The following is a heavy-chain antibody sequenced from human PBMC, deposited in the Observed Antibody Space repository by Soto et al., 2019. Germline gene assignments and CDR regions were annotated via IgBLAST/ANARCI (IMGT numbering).Heavy chain of an antibody. CDR3: ATGEYYDSSGPPTGY. CDR1: GYTLTELS. J-gene: IGHJ4*02. D-gene: IGHD3-22*01. Sequence: ASVKVSCKVSGYTLTELSMHWVRQAPGKGLEWMGGFDPEDGETIYAQKFQGRVTMTEDTSTDTAYMELSSLRSEDTAVYYCATGEYYDSSGPPTGYWGQGTLVTSPQ. V-gene: IGHV1-24*01. CDR2: FDPEDGET.